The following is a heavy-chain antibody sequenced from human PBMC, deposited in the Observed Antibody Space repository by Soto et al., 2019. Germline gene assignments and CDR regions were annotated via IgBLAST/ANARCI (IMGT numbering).Heavy chain of an antibody. Sequence: QVQLVQSGAEVKKPGASVKVSCKASGYTFTSYAISWVRQAPGQGLEWMGWISGYNGNPNYAQKIQGRVTTTTDTSTSTAYMELRSLRSADTAVYYCARDAPPADYWGQGTLVTVSS. CDR2: ISGYNGNP. J-gene: IGHJ4*02. CDR1: GYTFTSYA. V-gene: IGHV1-18*01. CDR3: ARDAPPADY.